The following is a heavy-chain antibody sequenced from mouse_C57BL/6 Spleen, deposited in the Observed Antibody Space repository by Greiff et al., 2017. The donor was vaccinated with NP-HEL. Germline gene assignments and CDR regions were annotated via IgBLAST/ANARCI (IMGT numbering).Heavy chain of an antibody. CDR1: GFSLTSSA. V-gene: IGHV2-9-1*01. CDR2: KWPGGGT. D-gene: IGHD1-1*01. CDR3: ARPSGSSSYYFDY. J-gene: IGHJ2*01. Sequence: QVQLQQSGPGLVAPSQSLSITCTVPGFSLTSSAISWVRQPPGKGLEWLGVKWPGGGTNYNSALKSRLSISKYNSKSQIFLKMNSLQTDDTARYYCARPSGSSSYYFDYWGQGTTLAVSS.